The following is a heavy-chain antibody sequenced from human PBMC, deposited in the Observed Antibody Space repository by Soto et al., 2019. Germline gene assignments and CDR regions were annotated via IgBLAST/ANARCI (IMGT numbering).Heavy chain of an antibody. J-gene: IGHJ5*02. CDR1: GDTFGRFT. CDR2: IKPISDIT. Sequence: SVKVSCKASGDTFGRFTINWVRQAPGQGLEWMGGIKPISDITNYAQRLQGRVTFTADASTSTVYLELSSLRSEDTAMYYCARDPSTINKLIGVWFDPWGQGTLVTVSS. CDR3: ARDPSTINKLIGVWFDP. D-gene: IGHD4-4*01. V-gene: IGHV1-69*13.